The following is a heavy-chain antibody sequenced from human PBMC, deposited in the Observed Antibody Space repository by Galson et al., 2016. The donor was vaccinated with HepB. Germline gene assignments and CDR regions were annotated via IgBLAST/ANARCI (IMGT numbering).Heavy chain of an antibody. V-gene: IGHV3-33*01. CDR1: GFIFTSHV. Sequence: SLRLSCAASGFIFTSHVMHWVRQAPGKGLEWVAVIWYDGSNKYYADSVKGRFTISRDNPKNTLYLQMDSLRIEDTAIYSCARARDRYGSGGPLDYWGQGNLVTVSS. CDR3: ARARDRYGSGGPLDY. D-gene: IGHD3-10*01. J-gene: IGHJ4*02. CDR2: IWYDGSNK.